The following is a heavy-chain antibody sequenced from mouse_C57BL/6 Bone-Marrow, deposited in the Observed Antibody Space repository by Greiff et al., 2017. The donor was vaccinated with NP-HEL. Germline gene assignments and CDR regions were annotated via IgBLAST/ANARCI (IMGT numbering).Heavy chain of an antibody. J-gene: IGHJ2*01. CDR1: GYTFTSSG. V-gene: IGHV1-81*01. CDR3: ASSITTLVAKDY. CDR2: IYPRSGNT. D-gene: IGHD1-1*01. Sequence: VQLKESGAELARPGASVKLSCKASGYTFTSSGISWVKQRTGQGLEWIGEIYPRSGNTYYNEKFKGKATLTADKSSSTAYMELRSLTSEDSAVDFCASSITTLVAKDYWGQGTTLTVSS.